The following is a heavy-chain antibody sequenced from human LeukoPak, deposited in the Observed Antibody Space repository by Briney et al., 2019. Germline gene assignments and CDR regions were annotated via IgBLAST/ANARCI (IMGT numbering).Heavy chain of an antibody. V-gene: IGHV4-39*07. D-gene: IGHD3-22*01. J-gene: IGHJ4*02. CDR1: GGSISSSSYY. CDR2: IYYSGST. Sequence: SETLSLTCTVSGGSISSSSYYWGWIRQPPGKGLEWIGSIYYSGSTYYNPSLKSRVTISVDTSKNQFSLKLSSVTAADTAVYYCARAPVYYYDSSGSGFDYWGQGTLVTVSS. CDR3: ARAPVYYYDSSGSGFDY.